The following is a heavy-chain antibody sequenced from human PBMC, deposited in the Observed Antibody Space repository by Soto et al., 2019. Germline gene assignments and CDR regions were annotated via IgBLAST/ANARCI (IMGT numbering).Heavy chain of an antibody. CDR2: ISSDSSTI. V-gene: IGHV3-48*02. D-gene: IGHD6-13*01. CDR1: GFTFSSYN. CDR3: ARGGSGSSWYGDY. J-gene: IGHJ4*02. Sequence: EVQLVESGGGLLQPGGSLRLSCAASGFTFSSYNMNWVRQAPGKGLEWVSYISSDSSTIYYADSVKGRFIISRDNAKNSLYLQMNSLRDEDTAVYYCARGGSGSSWYGDYWSQGTLVTVSS.